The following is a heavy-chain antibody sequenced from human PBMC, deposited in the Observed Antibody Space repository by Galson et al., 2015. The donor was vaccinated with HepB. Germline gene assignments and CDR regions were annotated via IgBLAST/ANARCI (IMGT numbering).Heavy chain of an antibody. CDR3: AKDRGGYCSGGSCHYFDY. J-gene: IGHJ4*02. CDR1: GFTFDDYA. Sequence: SLRLSCAASGFTFDDYAMHWVRQAPGKGLEWVSGISWNSGSIGYADSVRGRFTISRDNAKNSLYLQMNSLRAEDTALYYCAKDRGGYCSGGSCHYFDYWGQGTLVTVSS. V-gene: IGHV3-9*01. D-gene: IGHD2-15*01. CDR2: ISWNSGSI.